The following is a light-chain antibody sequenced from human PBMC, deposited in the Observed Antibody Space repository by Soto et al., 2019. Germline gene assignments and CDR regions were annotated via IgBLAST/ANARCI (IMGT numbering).Light chain of an antibody. Sequence: QLVLTQPASVSGSPGQSITISCTGTSSDIGGYNYVSWFQQHPGKAPKLMIYYVSNRPSGVSNRFSGSKSGNTASLTISGLQAEDEADYYCSSYTSSSTSVFGGGTKLTVL. J-gene: IGLJ2*01. CDR1: SSDIGGYNY. CDR2: YVS. CDR3: SSYTSSSTSV. V-gene: IGLV2-14*01.